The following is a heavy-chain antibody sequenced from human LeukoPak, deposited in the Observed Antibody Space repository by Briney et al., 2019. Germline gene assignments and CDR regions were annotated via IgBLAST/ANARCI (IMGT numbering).Heavy chain of an antibody. D-gene: IGHD3-22*01. Sequence: GGSLRLSCAASGFTVSSNYMSWVRQAPVKGLEWVSVIYSGGSTYYADSVKGRFTISRDNSKNTLYLQMNSLRAEDTAVYYCARGRPDSSGYPFDYWGQGTLVTVSS. CDR1: GFTVSSNY. CDR3: ARGRPDSSGYPFDY. V-gene: IGHV3-53*01. J-gene: IGHJ4*02. CDR2: IYSGGST.